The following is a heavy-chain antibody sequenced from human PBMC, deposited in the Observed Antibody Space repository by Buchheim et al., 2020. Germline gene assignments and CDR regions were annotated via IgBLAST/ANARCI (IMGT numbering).Heavy chain of an antibody. V-gene: IGHV4-39*01. Sequence: QLQLQESGPGLVKPSETLSLTCTVSGGSISSSSYYWGWIRQPPGKGLEWIGSIDYSGSTYYNPSLKSRVTIYVDTSKNQCSLKLSSVTAADTAVYYCAREGGIGYCSGGSCYDFDYWGQGTL. CDR3: AREGGIGYCSGGSCYDFDY. J-gene: IGHJ4*02. CDR1: GGSISSSSYY. CDR2: IDYSGST. D-gene: IGHD2-15*01.